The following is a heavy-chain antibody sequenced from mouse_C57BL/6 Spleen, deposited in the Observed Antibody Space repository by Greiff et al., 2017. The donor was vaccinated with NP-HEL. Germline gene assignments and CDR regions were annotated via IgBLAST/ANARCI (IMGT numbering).Heavy chain of an antibody. V-gene: IGHV6-3*01. Sequence: EVKVEESGGGLVQPGGSMKLSCVASGFTFSNYWMNWVRQSPEKGLEWVAQIRLKSDNYATHYAESVKGRFTISRDESKSSVYLQMNNLRAEDTGMYYCTGTVFDYWGQGTTLTVSS. CDR3: TGTVFDY. CDR1: GFTFSNYW. D-gene: IGHD1-1*01. J-gene: IGHJ2*01. CDR2: IRLKSDNYAT.